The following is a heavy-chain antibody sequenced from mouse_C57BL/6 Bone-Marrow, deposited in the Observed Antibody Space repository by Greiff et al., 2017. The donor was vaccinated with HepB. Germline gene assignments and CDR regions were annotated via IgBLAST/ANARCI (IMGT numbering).Heavy chain of an antibody. D-gene: IGHD1-1*01. CDR1: GYTFTSYW. J-gene: IGHJ4*01. Sequence: QVQLQQSGAELVRPGPSVKLSCKASGYTFTSYWMHWVKQRPGQGLEWIGVIDPSDSYTNYNQKFKGKATLTVDTSSSTAYMQLSSLTSEDSAVYYCAFMSYWGQGTSVTVSS. CDR3: AFMSY. CDR2: IDPSDSYT. V-gene: IGHV1-59*01.